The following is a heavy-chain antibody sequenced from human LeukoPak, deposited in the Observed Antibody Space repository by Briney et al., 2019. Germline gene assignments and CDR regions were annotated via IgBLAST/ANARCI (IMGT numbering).Heavy chain of an antibody. V-gene: IGHV4-39*01. D-gene: IGHD3-22*01. CDR2: IYYSGST. Sequence: PSETLSLTCSASGGSISSRNYYWGWIRQPPGKGLEWIGRIYYSGSTYYNPSLKSRVTMSVDTSKNQFSLKLSSVTAADTAVYYCGRGRIVVARPLYYYHGMDVWGQGTTVTVSS. J-gene: IGHJ6*02. CDR1: GGSISSRNYY. CDR3: GRGRIVVARPLYYYHGMDV.